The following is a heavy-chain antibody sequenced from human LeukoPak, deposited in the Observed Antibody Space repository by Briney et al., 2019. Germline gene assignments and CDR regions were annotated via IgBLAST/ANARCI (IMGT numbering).Heavy chain of an antibody. CDR3: AKAARWGDFDY. CDR1: GFTFDDYA. D-gene: IGHD3-16*01. V-gene: IGHV3-9*01. J-gene: IGHJ4*02. Sequence: GRSLRLSCAASGFTFDDYAMHWVRQAPGKGLEWVSGISWNSGSIDYADSVKGRFTISRDNAKNSLYLQMNSLRAEDTALYYCAKAARWGDFDYWGQGTLVTVSS. CDR2: ISWNSGSI.